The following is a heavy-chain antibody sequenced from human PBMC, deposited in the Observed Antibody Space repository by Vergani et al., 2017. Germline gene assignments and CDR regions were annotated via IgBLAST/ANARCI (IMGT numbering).Heavy chain of an antibody. CDR3: ARDLGDWYFDL. D-gene: IGHD1-26*01. CDR2: ISSSSSTI. CDR1: GFTFSSYS. V-gene: IGHV3-48*04. Sequence: EVQLVESGGGLVQPGGSLRLSCAASGFTFSSYSMNWVRQAPGKGLEWVSYISSSSSTIYYAASVKGRFTISRDNAKNSLYLQMNSLRAEDTAVYYCARDLGDWYFDLWGRGTLVTVSS. J-gene: IGHJ2*01.